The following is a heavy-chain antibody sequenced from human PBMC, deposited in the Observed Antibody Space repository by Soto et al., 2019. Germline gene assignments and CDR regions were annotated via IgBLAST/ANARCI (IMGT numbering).Heavy chain of an antibody. D-gene: IGHD6-19*01. CDR3: ARDIAVAGTLHGMDV. CDR2: IYSGGST. Sequence: PGGSLRLSCAASGFTVSSSYMSWVRQAPGKGLEWVSVIYSGGSTYYADSVKGRFTISRDNSKNTLYLQMNSLRAEDTAVYYCARDIAVAGTLHGMDVWGQGTTVTVSS. J-gene: IGHJ6*02. CDR1: GFTVSSSY. V-gene: IGHV3-53*01.